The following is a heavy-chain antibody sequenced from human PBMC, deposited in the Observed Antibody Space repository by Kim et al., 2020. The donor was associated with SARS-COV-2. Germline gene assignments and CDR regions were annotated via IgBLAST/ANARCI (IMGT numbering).Heavy chain of an antibody. CDR1: GFTFSSYA. Sequence: GGSLRLSCAVSGFTFSSYAMHWVRQAPGKGLEWVAVISYDGSNKYYADSAKGRFTISRDNSKNTPYLQMNSLRAEDTAVYYCARGYDHVWGSYCRDAFD. CDR3: ARGYDHVWGSYCRDAFD. D-gene: IGHD3-16*01. V-gene: IGHV3-30*04. J-gene: IGHJ3*02. CDR2: ISYDGSNK.